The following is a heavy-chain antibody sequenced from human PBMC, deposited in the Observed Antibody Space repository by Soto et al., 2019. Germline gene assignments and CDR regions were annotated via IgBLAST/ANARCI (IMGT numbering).Heavy chain of an antibody. CDR1: SGSISSDSW. Sequence: QLQLQESGPGLVKPSETLSLTCTVSSGSISSDSWWGWIRQPPGKGLEWIGVVYYSGSAYYNPSLRSRVPMSVDTSKKQFTLRLTSVTAADTAVYFCARHPSAVTVLVPPDHWGQGTLVTVSS. D-gene: IGHD6-19*01. CDR3: ARHPSAVTVLVPPDH. V-gene: IGHV4-39*01. J-gene: IGHJ4*02. CDR2: VYYSGSA.